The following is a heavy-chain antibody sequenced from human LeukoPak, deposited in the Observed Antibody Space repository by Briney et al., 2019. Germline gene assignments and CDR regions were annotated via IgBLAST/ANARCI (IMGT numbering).Heavy chain of an antibody. V-gene: IGHV3-72*01. Sequence: GGSLRLSCAASGFTLSDYFMDWVRQAPGKGLEWVGRTRNKANSYSTEYAASVRGRFIISRDESKNSLYLQMNSLKTEDTAVYHCARGYDGNANDAFHIWGQGTMVTVSS. CDR2: TRNKANSYST. J-gene: IGHJ3*02. CDR3: ARGYDGNANDAFHI. CDR1: GFTLSDYF. D-gene: IGHD1-1*01.